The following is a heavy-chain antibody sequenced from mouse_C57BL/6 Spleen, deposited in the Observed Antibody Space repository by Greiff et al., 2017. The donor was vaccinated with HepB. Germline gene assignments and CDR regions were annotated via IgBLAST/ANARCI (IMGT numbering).Heavy chain of an antibody. CDR3: ARAGVTAQATWFAY. J-gene: IGHJ3*01. V-gene: IGHV1-64*01. Sequence: VQLQQSGAELVKPGASVKLSCKASGYTFTSYWMHWVQQRPGQGLEWIGMIHPNSGSTNYNEKFKGKATLTVDKSSSTAYMQLSSLTSEDSAVYYCARAGVTAQATWFAYWGQGTLVTVSA. CDR2: IHPNSGST. CDR1: GYTFTSYW. D-gene: IGHD3-2*02.